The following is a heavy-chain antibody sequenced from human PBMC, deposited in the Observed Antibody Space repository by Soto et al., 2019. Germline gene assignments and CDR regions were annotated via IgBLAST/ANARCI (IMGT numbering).Heavy chain of an antibody. V-gene: IGHV3-23*01. CDR1: GFTFSSYA. D-gene: IGHD3-16*02. CDR2: ISGSGGST. J-gene: IGHJ4*02. CDR3: AKVGYDYIWGSYRQFDY. Sequence: GGSLRLSCAASGFTFSSYAMSWVRQAPGKGLEWVSAISGSGGSTYYADSVKGRFTISRDNSKNTLYLQMNSLRAEDTAVYYCAKVGYDYIWGSYRQFDYWGQGTLVTVSS.